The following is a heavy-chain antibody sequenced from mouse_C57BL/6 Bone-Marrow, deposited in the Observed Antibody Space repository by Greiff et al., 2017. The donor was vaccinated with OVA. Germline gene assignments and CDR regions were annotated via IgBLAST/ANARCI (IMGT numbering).Heavy chain of an antibody. CDR3: ARLDYDYYFDY. Sequence: VHVKQSGAELVRPGASVKLSCTASVFNIKDDYMHWVKQRPEQGLEWIGWIDPENGDTEYASKFQGKATITADTSSNTAYLQLSSLTSEDSAVYFCARLDYDYYFDYWGQGTTLTVSS. J-gene: IGHJ2*01. V-gene: IGHV14-4*01. CDR2: IDPENGDT. D-gene: IGHD2-4*01. CDR1: VFNIKDDY.